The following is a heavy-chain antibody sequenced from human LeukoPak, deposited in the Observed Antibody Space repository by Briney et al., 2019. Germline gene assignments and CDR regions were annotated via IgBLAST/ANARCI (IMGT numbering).Heavy chain of an antibody. CDR1: GYTFTSYD. V-gene: IGHV1-8*03. Sequence: ASVKVSCKASGYTFTSYDINWVRQATGQGLEWMGWMNPNSGNTGYAQKFQGRVTITRNTSISTAYMELSSLRSEDTAVYYCARGQLSPYYDFWSGYYRGNWFDPWGQGTLVTVSS. J-gene: IGHJ5*02. CDR3: ARGQLSPYYDFWSGYYRGNWFDP. D-gene: IGHD3-3*01. CDR2: MNPNSGNT.